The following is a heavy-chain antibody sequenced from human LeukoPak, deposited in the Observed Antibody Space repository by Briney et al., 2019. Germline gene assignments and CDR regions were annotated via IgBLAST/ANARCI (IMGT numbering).Heavy chain of an antibody. CDR3: ARDAGHIVVPNDAFDI. Sequence: SETLSLTCAVYGGSFSGYYWSWIRQPPGKGLEWIGKINHSGSTNYNPSLKSRVTISVDTSRNQFSLKLTSVTAADTAVYYCARDAGHIVVPNDAFDIWGQGTMATVSS. D-gene: IGHD2-21*01. V-gene: IGHV4-34*01. J-gene: IGHJ3*02. CDR2: INHSGST. CDR1: GGSFSGYY.